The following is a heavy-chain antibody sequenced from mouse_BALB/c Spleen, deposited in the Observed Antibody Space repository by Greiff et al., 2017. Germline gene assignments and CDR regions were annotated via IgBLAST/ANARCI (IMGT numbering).Heavy chain of an antibody. V-gene: IGHV3-2*02. Sequence: EVQGVESGPGLVKPSQSLSLTCTVTGYSITSDYAWNWIRQFPGNKLEWMGYISYSGSTCYNPSLKSRISITRDTSKNQFFLQLNSVTTEDTATYYCAVGLLRSNLAYWGQGTTLTVSS. CDR1: GYSITSDYA. CDR2: ISYSGST. J-gene: IGHJ2*01. CDR3: AVGLLRSNLAY. D-gene: IGHD2-3*01.